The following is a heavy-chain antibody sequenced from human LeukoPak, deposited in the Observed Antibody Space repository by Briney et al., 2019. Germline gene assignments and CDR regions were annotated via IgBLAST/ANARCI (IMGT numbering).Heavy chain of an antibody. Sequence: PSETLSLTCAVYGGSFSGYYWSWIRQPPGKGLEWIGEINHSGSTNYNPSLKSRVTISVDTSKNQFSLKLSSVTAADTAVYYCARGGYSYGLAPYYFDYWGQGTLATVSS. CDR2: INHSGST. CDR3: ARGGYSYGLAPYYFDY. J-gene: IGHJ4*02. D-gene: IGHD5-18*01. CDR1: GGSFSGYY. V-gene: IGHV4-34*01.